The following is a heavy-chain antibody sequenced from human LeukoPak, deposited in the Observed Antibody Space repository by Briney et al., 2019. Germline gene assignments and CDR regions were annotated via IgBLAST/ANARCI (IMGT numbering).Heavy chain of an antibody. D-gene: IGHD3-22*01. Sequence: SVKVSCKASGGTFSSYAISWVRQAPGQGLEWMGGIIPIFGTANYAQKFQGRVTITADESTSTAYMELSSLRSEDTAVYYCTTKYYYDSSDYYVIDYWGQGTLVIVSS. CDR3: TTKYYYDSSDYYVIDY. J-gene: IGHJ4*02. V-gene: IGHV1-69*13. CDR2: IIPIFGTA. CDR1: GGTFSSYA.